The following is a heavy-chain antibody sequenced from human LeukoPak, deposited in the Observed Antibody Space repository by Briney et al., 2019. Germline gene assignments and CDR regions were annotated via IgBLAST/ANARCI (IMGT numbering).Heavy chain of an antibody. V-gene: IGHV3-7*01. CDR3: ARDSAGNDY. CDR1: GFTFSTYW. Sequence: GGSLRLSCAASGFTFSTYWMSWVRQAPGKGLEWVANIKQDGSEKYYVDSAKGRFTISRGNAKNSLYLQMNSLRAEDTAMYYCARDSAGNDYWGQGTLVTVSS. CDR2: IKQDGSEK. D-gene: IGHD6-13*01. J-gene: IGHJ4*02.